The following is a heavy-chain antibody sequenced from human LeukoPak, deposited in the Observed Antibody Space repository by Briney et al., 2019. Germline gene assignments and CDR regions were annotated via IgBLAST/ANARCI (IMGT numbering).Heavy chain of an antibody. D-gene: IGHD2-15*01. CDR3: AKNPLRAAPAFFDY. J-gene: IGHJ4*02. CDR2: ISSSGGST. V-gene: IGHV3-23*01. CDR1: GFTFSDYY. Sequence: GGSLRLSCAASGFTFSDYYMSWIRQAPGKGLEWVSVISSSGGSTSYADSVKGHFTVSRDNSKNTLYLQMNTPRAEDTALYYCAKNPLRAAPAFFDYWGRGTLVTVSS.